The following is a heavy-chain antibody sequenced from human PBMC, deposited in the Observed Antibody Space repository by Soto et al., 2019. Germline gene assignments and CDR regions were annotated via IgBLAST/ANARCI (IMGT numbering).Heavy chain of an antibody. CDR2: IIPVFGRP. CDR3: ARDRFLYGDYPIFDI. J-gene: IGHJ4*02. Sequence: QVHLVQSGGEVKKPGSSVKVSCTAFGGTFNTYGISWVRQAPRQGLEWMGRIIPVFGRPNYAQRFQGRVTITADESTSTVYMELSSLTSGDTALCYSARDRFLYGDYPIFDIWGQGALVTVSS. CDR1: GGTFNTYG. D-gene: IGHD4-17*01. V-gene: IGHV1-69*01.